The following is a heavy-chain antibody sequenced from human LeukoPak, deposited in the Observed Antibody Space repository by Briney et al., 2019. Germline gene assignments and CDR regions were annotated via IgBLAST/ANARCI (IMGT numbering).Heavy chain of an antibody. J-gene: IGHJ4*02. CDR1: GFTFSSYG. CDR2: ISYDGSNK. Sequence: GGSLRLSCAASGFTFSSYGMHWVRQAPGKGLEWVAVISYDGSNKYYADSVKGRFTISRDNSKNTLYLQMNSLRAEDTAVYYCAKDLLLSYGPGGYWGQGTLVTVSS. V-gene: IGHV3-30*18. D-gene: IGHD3-10*01. CDR3: AKDLLLSYGPGGY.